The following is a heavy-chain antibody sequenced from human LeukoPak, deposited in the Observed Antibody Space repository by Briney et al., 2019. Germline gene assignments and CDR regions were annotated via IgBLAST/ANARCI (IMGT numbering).Heavy chain of an antibody. CDR1: GYTFTSYY. D-gene: IGHD6-19*01. V-gene: IGHV1-46*01. CDR2: INPSGGST. Sequence: ASVKVSCKASGYTFTSYYMHWVRQAPGQWLEWMGIINPSGGSTSYAQKFQGRVTMTRDTSTSTVYMELGSLRSEDTAVYYCARLRSSGGLVDYWGQGTLVTVSS. CDR3: ARLRSSGGLVDY. J-gene: IGHJ4*02.